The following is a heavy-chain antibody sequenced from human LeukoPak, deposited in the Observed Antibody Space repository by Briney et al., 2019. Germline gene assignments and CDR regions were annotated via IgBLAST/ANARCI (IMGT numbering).Heavy chain of an antibody. Sequence: RPGGSLRLSCAASGFTFSSFWMHWVRQAPGKGLVWVSRINSDGSATTYADSVKGRFTISRDNAKNTLFLQMNSLRAEDTAVYYCARVNYGIDYWGQGTLVTVSS. CDR1: GFTFSSFW. J-gene: IGHJ4*02. D-gene: IGHD3-10*01. CDR2: INSDGSAT. CDR3: ARVNYGIDY. V-gene: IGHV3-74*01.